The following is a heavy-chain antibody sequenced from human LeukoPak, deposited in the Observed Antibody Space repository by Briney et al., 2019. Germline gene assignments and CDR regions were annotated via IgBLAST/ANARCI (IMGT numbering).Heavy chain of an antibody. CDR2: ISWNSGSI. D-gene: IGHD6-19*01. V-gene: IGHV3-9*01. CDR3: AKGHSSGWHYFDY. Sequence: GGSLRLSCAASGFTFDDYAMHWVRQAPGKGLEWVSGISWNSGSIGYADSMKGRFTISRDNAKNSLYLQMNSLRAEDTALYYCAKGHSSGWHYFDYWGQGTLVTVSS. CDR1: GFTFDDYA. J-gene: IGHJ4*02.